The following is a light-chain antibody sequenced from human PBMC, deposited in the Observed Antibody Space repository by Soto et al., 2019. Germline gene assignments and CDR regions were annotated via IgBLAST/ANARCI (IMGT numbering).Light chain of an antibody. Sequence: DIPMTQSPSSLSASVGDRVTITCRASQSISSYLNWYQQKPGKAPKLLIYAASSLQSGVPSRFSGSGSGTDFTLNILSLQHADFATDYCQQSYITPFTFGQGTKLQIK. J-gene: IGKJ2*01. CDR3: QQSYITPFT. CDR2: AAS. CDR1: QSISSY. V-gene: IGKV1-39*01.